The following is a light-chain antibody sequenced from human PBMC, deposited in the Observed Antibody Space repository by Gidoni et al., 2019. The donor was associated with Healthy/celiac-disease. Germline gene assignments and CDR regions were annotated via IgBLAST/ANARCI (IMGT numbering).Light chain of an antibody. V-gene: IGKV3-20*01. CDR1: QSVSSSY. Sequence: EIVLTQSPGTLSLSPGERATLSCRASQSVSSSYLAWYQQKPGQAPRLLIYGASSRATGIPDRFSGSGSGTDFTLTISRLEPEEFAVYYCQQCSSPITFGQETRLEIK. CDR3: QQCSSPIT. J-gene: IGKJ5*01. CDR2: GAS.